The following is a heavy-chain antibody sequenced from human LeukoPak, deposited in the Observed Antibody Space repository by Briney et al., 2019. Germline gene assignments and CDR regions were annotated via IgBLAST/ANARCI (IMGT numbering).Heavy chain of an antibody. CDR2: ISGSGGST. Sequence: GGSLRLSCAASGFTFSSHGMSWVRQPPGKGLEWVSGISGSGGSTYYADSVRGWFTISRDNSKNSLFLQMNSLRTEDTALYYCARRSGGFDYWGQGTLVTVSS. D-gene: IGHD3-10*01. CDR1: GFTFSSHG. V-gene: IGHV3-23*01. CDR3: ARRSGGFDY. J-gene: IGHJ4*02.